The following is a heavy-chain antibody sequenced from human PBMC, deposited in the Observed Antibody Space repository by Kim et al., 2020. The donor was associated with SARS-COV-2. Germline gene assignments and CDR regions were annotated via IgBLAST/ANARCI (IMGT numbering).Heavy chain of an antibody. CDR1: GGSFSGYY. Sequence: SETLSLTCAVYGGSFSGYYWSWIRQPPGKGLEWIGEINHSGSTNYNPSLKSRVTISVDTSKNQFSLKLSSVTAADTAVYYCARGRRRFGELWAIDYWGQGTLVTVSS. CDR3: ARGRRRFGELWAIDY. D-gene: IGHD3-10*01. CDR2: INHSGST. J-gene: IGHJ4*02. V-gene: IGHV4-34*01.